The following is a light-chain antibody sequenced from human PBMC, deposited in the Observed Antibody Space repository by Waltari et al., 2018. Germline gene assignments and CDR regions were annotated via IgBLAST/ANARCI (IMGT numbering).Light chain of an antibody. CDR3: SSYTTGSSRYV. CDR1: SSDIGAYNF. J-gene: IGLJ1*01. CDR2: DVN. Sequence: QSALTQPASVSGSPGQSITISCTGTSSDIGAYNFVSWYQKHPGKAPKVMIYDVNNRPSVFSSRFFGSKSGYPSSLTFFWLQSEDEAYYFCSSYTTGSSRYVFGSGTNVTV. V-gene: IGLV2-14*03.